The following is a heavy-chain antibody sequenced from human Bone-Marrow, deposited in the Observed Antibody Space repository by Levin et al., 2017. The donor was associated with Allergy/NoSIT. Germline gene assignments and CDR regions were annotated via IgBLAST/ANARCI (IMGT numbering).Heavy chain of an antibody. CDR3: ARGLANAVDFNWFDS. V-gene: IGHV4-4*07. CDR2: VCGSGSTRNT. Sequence: TASETLSLTCTVSGGSISSYCWSWIRQPAGKGLEWIGRVCGSGSTRNTRYNPSLESRVIMSLDTSRSQLSLRLSSVTAADTAVYYCARGLANAVDFNWFDSWGQGTLVTVSS. D-gene: IGHD6-19*01. J-gene: IGHJ5*01. CDR1: GGSISSYC.